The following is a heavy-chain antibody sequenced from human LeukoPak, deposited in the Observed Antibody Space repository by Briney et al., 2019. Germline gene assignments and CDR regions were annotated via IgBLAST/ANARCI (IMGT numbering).Heavy chain of an antibody. CDR2: IYYSGST. V-gene: IGHV4-59*01. CDR1: GGSISSYY. CDR3: ARDCSSTSCYARLGGRADYWYFDL. D-gene: IGHD2-2*01. J-gene: IGHJ2*01. Sequence: PSETLSLTCTVSGGSISSYYWSWIRQPPGKGLEWIGYIYYSGSTNYNPSLKSRVTISVDTSRNQFSLKLSSVTAADTAVYYCARDCSSTSCYARLGGRADYWYFDLWGRGTLVTVSS.